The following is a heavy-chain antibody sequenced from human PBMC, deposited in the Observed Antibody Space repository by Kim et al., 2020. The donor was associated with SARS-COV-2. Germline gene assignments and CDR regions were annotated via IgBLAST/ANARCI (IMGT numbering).Heavy chain of an antibody. Sequence: ASVKVSCKASGYSFTSQAMNWVRQAPGQGLEWMGWIQTNTGKPTYIQGFTGRFVFSLDTSVSTAYLQINSLEAEDTAMYYCARADRSGYIFDYWGQGTLV. D-gene: IGHD3-3*01. CDR2: IQTNTGKP. J-gene: IGHJ4*02. CDR3: ARADRSGYIFDY. V-gene: IGHV7-4-1*02. CDR1: GYSFTSQA.